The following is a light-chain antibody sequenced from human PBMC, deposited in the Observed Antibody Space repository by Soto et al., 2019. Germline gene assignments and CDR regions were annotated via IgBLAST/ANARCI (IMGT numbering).Light chain of an antibody. CDR3: RSYTNINTRACV. V-gene: IGLV2-14*01. J-gene: IGLJ1*01. Sequence: QSVLTQPASVSGSPGQSITISCPGTSGDIGSYNRVSWYQQHPGKSPKLIVYEVTDRPSGVSNRFSGSQSGNTASLTISGLQAEDEAEYYCRSYTNINTRACVFGTGTKLTVL. CDR2: EVT. CDR1: SGDIGSYNR.